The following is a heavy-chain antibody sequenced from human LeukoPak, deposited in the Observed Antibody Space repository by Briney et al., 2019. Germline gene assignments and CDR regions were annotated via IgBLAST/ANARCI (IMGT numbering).Heavy chain of an antibody. CDR2: IWSGGTDK. CDR3: GKRLTSWELEY. J-gene: IGHJ4*02. V-gene: IGHV3-30*02. CDR1: GFTFSNYG. D-gene: IGHD1-26*01. Sequence: GGSLRLSCAASGFTFSNYGMHWVRQAPGKGLEWVAVIWSGGTDKYYADSVKGRFTVSRDKSKNTLYLQMNSLRAEDTAVYYCGKRLTSWELEYWGQGTLVTVSS.